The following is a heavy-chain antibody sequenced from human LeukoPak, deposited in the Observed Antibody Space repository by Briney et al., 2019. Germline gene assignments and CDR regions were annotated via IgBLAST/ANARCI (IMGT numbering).Heavy chain of an antibody. CDR1: GFSFSDYA. Sequence: GGSLRLSCAASGFSFSDYAMHWFRQAPGEGLEWVAVFSSDGINKYYADSVEGRFTVSRDNSINTVYLQMNTLSKEDTAVYYCARGGGIAARQPPANWGQGTLVTVSS. CDR3: ARGGGIAARQPPAN. D-gene: IGHD6-6*01. J-gene: IGHJ4*02. V-gene: IGHV3-30-3*01. CDR2: FSSDGINK.